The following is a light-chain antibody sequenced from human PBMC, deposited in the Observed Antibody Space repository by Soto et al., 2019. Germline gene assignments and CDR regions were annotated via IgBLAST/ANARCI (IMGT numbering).Light chain of an antibody. CDR2: RAY. V-gene: IGKV1-5*03. Sequence: DIQMTQSPSTLSASVGDRVTITCRASQRNNSWLAWYQQQPGKAPQLLIYRAYSLVSGVQSRFSGSGSGTEVTLTISSLQPDDFASYYCQQYKSDPYTFGQGTKLDLK. CDR3: QQYKSDPYT. J-gene: IGKJ2*01. CDR1: QRNNSW.